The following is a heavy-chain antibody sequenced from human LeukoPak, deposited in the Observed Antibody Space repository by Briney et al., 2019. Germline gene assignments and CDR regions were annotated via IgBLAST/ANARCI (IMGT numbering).Heavy chain of an antibody. CDR3: ARDRLLWFGELEW. CDR2: INPNSGGT. Sequence: GASVKVSCKAPGYTFTGYYMHWVRQAPGQGLEWMGWINPNSGGTNYAQKFQGRVTLTTDTATSTAYMELRRLTSDDTAVYFCARDRLLWFGELEWWGQGTLVTVSS. V-gene: IGHV1-2*02. J-gene: IGHJ4*02. CDR1: GYTFTGYY. D-gene: IGHD3-10*01.